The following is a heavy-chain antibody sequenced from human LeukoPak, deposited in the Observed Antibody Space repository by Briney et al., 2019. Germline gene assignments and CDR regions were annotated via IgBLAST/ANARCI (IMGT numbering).Heavy chain of an antibody. Sequence: PSETLSLTCAVYGGSFSGYYWSWIRQPPGKGLEWIGEINHSGSTNYNPSLKSRVTISVDTSKNQFSLKLSSVTAADTAVYYCASLLGYCSSTSCYYGAFDIWGQGTMVTVSS. CDR1: GGSFSGYY. CDR2: INHSGST. J-gene: IGHJ3*02. CDR3: ASLLGYCSSTSCYYGAFDI. D-gene: IGHD2-2*01. V-gene: IGHV4-34*01.